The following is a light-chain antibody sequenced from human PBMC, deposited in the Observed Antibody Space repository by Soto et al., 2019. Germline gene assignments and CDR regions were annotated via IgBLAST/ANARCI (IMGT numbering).Light chain of an antibody. V-gene: IGKV3-15*01. J-gene: IGKJ1*01. Sequence: ETVMTPSPATLSVSPVERATFSCRASQSVSSNLAWYQQKPGQAPRLLIYGASTRATGIPARFSGSGSGTEFTLTISSLQPEDFAVYYCQQYYNWPRTFGQGTKVDIK. CDR1: QSVSSN. CDR2: GAS. CDR3: QQYYNWPRT.